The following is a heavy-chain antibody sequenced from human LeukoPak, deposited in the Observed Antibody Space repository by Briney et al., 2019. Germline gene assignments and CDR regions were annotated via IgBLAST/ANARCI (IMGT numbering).Heavy chain of an antibody. V-gene: IGHV3-21*01. CDR3: ARDPYSGGYYAYYFYYMDV. D-gene: IGHD1-26*01. Sequence: PGGSLRLSCAASGFIFSNYNMNWVRQTPGKGLEWLSSITSSSSHRYYADSVRGRFTISRDNAKNSLYLQMDSLRAEDTGVYYCARDPYSGGYYAYYFYYMDVWGTGTTVTVSS. CDR1: GFIFSNYN. CDR2: ITSSSSHR. J-gene: IGHJ6*03.